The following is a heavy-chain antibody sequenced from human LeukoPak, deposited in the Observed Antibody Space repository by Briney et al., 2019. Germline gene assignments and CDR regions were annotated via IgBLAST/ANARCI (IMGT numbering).Heavy chain of an antibody. CDR3: APEAPIFGVVS. Sequence: GGSLRLSCAASGFTFSSYAMHWVRQAPGKGLEWVAVISYDGSNKYYADSVKGRFTISRDNAKNSLYLQMNSLRAEDTAVYYCAPEAPIFGVVSWGQGTLVTVSS. J-gene: IGHJ5*02. D-gene: IGHD3-3*01. CDR1: GFTFSSYA. V-gene: IGHV3-30-3*01. CDR2: ISYDGSNK.